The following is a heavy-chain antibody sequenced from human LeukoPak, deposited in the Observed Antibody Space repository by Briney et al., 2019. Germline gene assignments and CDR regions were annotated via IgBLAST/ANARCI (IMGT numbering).Heavy chain of an antibody. D-gene: IGHD6-13*01. J-gene: IGHJ3*02. Sequence: GGXLRLSCAASGFTFSSNYMSWVRQAPGKGLEGVSVIYSGGSTYYSDSVTGRFTISRDNSKNTLYLQINSLRAEDPAVYYCASSPSSSWPHAFDIWGQGTMVTVSS. CDR2: IYSGGST. V-gene: IGHV3-66*02. CDR1: GFTFSSNY. CDR3: ASSPSSSWPHAFDI.